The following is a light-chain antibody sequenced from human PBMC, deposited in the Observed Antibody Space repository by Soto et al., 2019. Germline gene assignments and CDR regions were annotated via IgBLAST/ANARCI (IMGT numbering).Light chain of an antibody. J-gene: IGKJ5*01. V-gene: IGKV1-8*01. CDR2: AAS. Sequence: AIRMTQSPSSLSASTGDRVTITCRASQGIRSYLAWYQQKPGKAPKLLIYAASTLQSGVPSRFSGSGSGTDFTLTISCMQSEDVATYYCQQYYSYPITFGQGTRLEIK. CDR1: QGIRSY. CDR3: QQYYSYPIT.